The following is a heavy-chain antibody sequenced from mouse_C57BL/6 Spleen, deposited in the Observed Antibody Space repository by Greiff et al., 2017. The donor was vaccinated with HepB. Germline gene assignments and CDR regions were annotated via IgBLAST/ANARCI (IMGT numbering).Heavy chain of an antibody. Sequence: QVQLQQPGAELVRPGSSVKLSCKASGYTFTSYWMHWVKQRPIQGLEWIGNIDPSDSDTHYNQKFKDKATLTVDKSSSTAYMQLSSLTSEDSAVYYCARGGWDYVFMDYWGQGTSVTVSS. D-gene: IGHD2-4*01. CDR2: IDPSDSDT. CDR3: ARGGWDYVFMDY. V-gene: IGHV1-52*01. J-gene: IGHJ4*01. CDR1: GYTFTSYW.